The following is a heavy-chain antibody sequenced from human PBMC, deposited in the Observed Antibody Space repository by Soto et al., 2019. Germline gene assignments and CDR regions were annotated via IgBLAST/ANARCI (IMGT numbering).Heavy chain of an antibody. J-gene: IGHJ6*02. V-gene: IGHV1-18*01. CDR2: ISTYNGNT. Sequence: QVQLVQSGAEVKKPGASVKVSCKASGYTFTTYDISWVRQAPGQGLEWMGRISTYNGNTNYPQSLQGRLTMTTDTSTTTAYMELRNLRSDDTAVYYCARDPSHVLMVNAPSLYGVDVWGQGTTVTVSS. CDR1: GYTFTTYD. D-gene: IGHD2-8*01. CDR3: ARDPSHVLMVNAPSLYGVDV.